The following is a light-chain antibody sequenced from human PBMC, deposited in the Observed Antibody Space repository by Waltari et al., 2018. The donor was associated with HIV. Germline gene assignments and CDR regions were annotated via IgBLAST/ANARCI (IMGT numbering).Light chain of an antibody. Sequence: SYVLTQSPSVSVAPGETARITCGGTRIGRKTVHWYQQKPGQAPVVVIYYDGDRPSGIPERFSGSNSGNTATLIISGVEAGDEADYYCQVWDSNTDVLFGGGTKLTVL. V-gene: IGLV3-21*04. CDR2: YDG. CDR1: RIGRKT. J-gene: IGLJ2*01. CDR3: QVWDSNTDVL.